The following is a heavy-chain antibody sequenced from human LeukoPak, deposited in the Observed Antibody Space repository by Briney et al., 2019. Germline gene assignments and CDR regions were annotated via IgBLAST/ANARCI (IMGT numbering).Heavy chain of an antibody. J-gene: IGHJ4*02. CDR1: VGSFSGYY. CDR2: INHSGST. D-gene: IGHD3-3*01. Sequence: SETLSLTCAVYVGSFSGYYWSWIRQSPGKGLEWVGDINHSGSTNYNPSLKSRVTISVDTSKNQFSLKLSSVTAADTAVYYCAGDFWSGYYFRDWGQGTLVTVSS. CDR3: AGDFWSGYYFRD. V-gene: IGHV4-34*01.